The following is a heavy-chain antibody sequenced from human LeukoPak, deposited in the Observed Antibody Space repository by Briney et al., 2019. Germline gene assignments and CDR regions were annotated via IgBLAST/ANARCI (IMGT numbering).Heavy chain of an antibody. Sequence: SETLSLTCTVSGGSISTYYWSWIRQPPGKGLEWIGCIYYTGSANYNPSLKSRGTISVDTSKNQFSLKLSSVTAADTAVYYCARGSITVVPAFDIRGEGTMFTVSS. V-gene: IGHV4-59*12. D-gene: IGHD4-23*01. J-gene: IGHJ3*02. CDR1: GGSISTYY. CDR3: ARGSITVVPAFDI. CDR2: IYYTGSA.